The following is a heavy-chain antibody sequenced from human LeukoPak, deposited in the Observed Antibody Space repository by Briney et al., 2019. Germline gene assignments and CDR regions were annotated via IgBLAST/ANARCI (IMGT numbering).Heavy chain of an antibody. D-gene: IGHD2/OR15-2a*01. CDR3: ARDRPVSLSYYIDV. V-gene: IGHV4-59*01. Sequence: SETLSLTCTVSGGSISSFYWSWIRQPPGKGLEWIGYIFYSGSTNYNPSLKSRVTISVDTSKNQFSLKLSSVTAADTAVYYCARDRPVSLSYYIDVWGKGTTVTISS. CDR2: IFYSGST. J-gene: IGHJ6*03. CDR1: GGSISSFY.